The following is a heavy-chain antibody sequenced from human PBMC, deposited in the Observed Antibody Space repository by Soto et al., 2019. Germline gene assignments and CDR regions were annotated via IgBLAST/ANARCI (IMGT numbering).Heavy chain of an antibody. CDR2: ISGGGITT. Sequence: GGSLRLSCAASGFTFSSNAMNWVRQAPGKGLEWVSAISGGGITTYDADSVKGRFTISRHNSKNTLYLQMNSLRAEDTAVYYCAREPTVTTFTVWGQGTLVTVSS. V-gene: IGHV3-23*01. CDR1: GFTFSSNA. J-gene: IGHJ4*02. D-gene: IGHD4-17*01. CDR3: AREPTVTTFTV.